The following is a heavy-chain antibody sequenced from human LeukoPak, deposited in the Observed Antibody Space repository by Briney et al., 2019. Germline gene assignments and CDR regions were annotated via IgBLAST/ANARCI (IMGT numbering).Heavy chain of an antibody. CDR3: ARDIMVRGVRYYGMDV. D-gene: IGHD3-10*01. Sequence: GASVKVSCKASGYTFTKNAMNWVRQAPGQGLEWMGWVSTYNGDTKYAQNFRDRVTMTRDTSTTTVYMELRSLRSDDTAVYYCARDIMVRGVRYYGMDVWGQGTTVTVSS. V-gene: IGHV1-18*01. J-gene: IGHJ6*02. CDR1: GYTFTKNA. CDR2: VSTYNGDT.